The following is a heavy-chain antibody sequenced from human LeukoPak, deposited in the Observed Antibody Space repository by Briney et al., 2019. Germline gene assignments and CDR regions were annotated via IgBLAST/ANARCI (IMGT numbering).Heavy chain of an antibody. CDR2: INHSGST. V-gene: IGHV4-34*01. CDR3: ARDGYYDSSGYPFDY. J-gene: IGHJ4*02. Sequence: SETLSLTCAVYGGSFIDYYWSWIRRPPGKGLEWIREINHSGSTDYNPSLKSRVTISVDTSNNQFSLKLTSVTAADTAVYYCARDGYYDSSGYPFDYWGQGTLVTVSS. CDR1: GGSFIDYY. D-gene: IGHD3-22*01.